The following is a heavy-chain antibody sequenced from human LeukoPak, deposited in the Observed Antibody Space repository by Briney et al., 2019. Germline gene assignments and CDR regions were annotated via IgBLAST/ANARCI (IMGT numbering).Heavy chain of an antibody. V-gene: IGHV5-51*01. Sequence: KPGESLQISCQGSGSTFTNYWIGWVRQMPGKGLEWMGLIYPGDSDTRYSPSFQGQVTLSADKSISTAYLQWSSLKASDTAMYYCARTAATTYSFDYWGQGTLVTVFS. CDR1: GSTFTNYW. J-gene: IGHJ4*02. D-gene: IGHD2-15*01. CDR2: IYPGDSDT. CDR3: ARTAATTYSFDY.